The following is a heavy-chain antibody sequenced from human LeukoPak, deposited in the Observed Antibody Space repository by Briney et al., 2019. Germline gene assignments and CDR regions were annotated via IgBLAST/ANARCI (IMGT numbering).Heavy chain of an antibody. CDR3: ARATDFWSAYFDY. CDR2: IYHSGST. V-gene: IGHV4-30-2*01. J-gene: IGHJ4*02. CDR1: GGSISSGGYS. D-gene: IGHD3-3*01. Sequence: PSETLSLTCAVSGGSISSGGYSWSWIRQPPGKGLEWIGYIYHSGSTYYNPSLKSRVTISVDRSKNQFSLKLSSVTAADTAVYYCARATDFWSAYFDYWGQGTLVTVPS.